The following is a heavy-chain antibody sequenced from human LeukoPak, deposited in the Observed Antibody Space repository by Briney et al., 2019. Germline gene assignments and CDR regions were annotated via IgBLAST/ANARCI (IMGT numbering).Heavy chain of an antibody. CDR3: ARVLYGSGSP. CDR2: IYSGGST. CDR1: GCTVSSNY. Sequence: GGSLRLSCAASGCTVSSNYMTWVRQAPGKGLEWVSLIYSGGSTHYADSVKGRFTISRDNSKNMLYLQMNSLRAEDTAMYYCARVLYGSGSPWGQGTLVTVSS. V-gene: IGHV3-53*01. J-gene: IGHJ5*02. D-gene: IGHD3-10*01.